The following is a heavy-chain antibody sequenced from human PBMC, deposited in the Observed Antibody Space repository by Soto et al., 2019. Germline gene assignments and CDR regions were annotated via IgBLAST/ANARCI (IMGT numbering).Heavy chain of an antibody. D-gene: IGHD4-4*01. CDR3: AKGRGNGYYYYGMDV. CDR1: GFTFSSYA. J-gene: IGHJ6*02. CDR2: ISGSGGST. Sequence: LRLSCAASGFTFSSYAMSWVRQAPGKGLEWVSAISGSGGSTYYADSVKGRFTISRDNSKNTLYLQMNSLRAEDTAVYYCAKGRGNGYYYYGMDVWGQGTTVTVSS. V-gene: IGHV3-23*01.